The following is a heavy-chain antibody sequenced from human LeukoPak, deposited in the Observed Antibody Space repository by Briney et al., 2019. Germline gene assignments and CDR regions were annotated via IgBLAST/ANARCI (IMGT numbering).Heavy chain of an antibody. J-gene: IGHJ3*02. D-gene: IGHD3-22*01. CDR1: GGSISSSSYY. V-gene: IGHV4-39*01. CDR2: IYYSGST. Sequence: SETLSLTCTVSGGSISSSSYYWGWIRQPPGKGLEWIGNIYYSGSTYYSPSLKSRVTISVDTSKNQFSLKLSSVTAADTAVYYCARRYYDSSGYYYRLSLYAFDIWGQGTMVTVSS. CDR3: ARRYYDSSGYYYRLSLYAFDI.